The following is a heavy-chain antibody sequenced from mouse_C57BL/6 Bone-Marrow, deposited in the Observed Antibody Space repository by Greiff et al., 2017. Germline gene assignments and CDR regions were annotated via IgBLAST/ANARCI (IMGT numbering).Heavy chain of an antibody. V-gene: IGHV7-1*01. Sequence: EVNVVESGGGLVQSGRSLRLSCATSGFTFSDFYMEWVRQAPGKGLEWIAASRNKANDYTTEYSASVKGRFIVSRDTSQSILYLQMNALRAEDTAIYYCARGYSNWYFDVWGTGTTVTVSS. CDR3: ARGYSNWYFDV. D-gene: IGHD2-5*01. CDR1: GFTFSDFY. J-gene: IGHJ1*03. CDR2: SRNKANDYTT.